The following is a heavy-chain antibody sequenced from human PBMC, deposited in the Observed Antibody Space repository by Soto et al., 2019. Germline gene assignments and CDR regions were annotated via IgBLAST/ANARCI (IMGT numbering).Heavy chain of an antibody. CDR2: IYYSGST. CDR1: GGSISRYY. CDR3: ARVFNDYGDHLGAYYFDY. J-gene: IGHJ4*02. Sequence: PSETLSLTCTVSGGSISRYYWSWIRQPPGKGLEWIGYIYYSGSTNYNPSLKSRVTISVDTSKNQFSLKLSSVTAADTAVYYCARVFNDYGDHLGAYYFDYWGQGTLVTVSS. D-gene: IGHD4-17*01. V-gene: IGHV4-59*01.